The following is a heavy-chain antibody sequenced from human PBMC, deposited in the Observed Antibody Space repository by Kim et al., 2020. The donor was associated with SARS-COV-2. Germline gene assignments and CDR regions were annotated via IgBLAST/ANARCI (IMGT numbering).Heavy chain of an antibody. CDR2: IYYSGST. Sequence: SETLSLTCTVSGGSISSYYWSWIRQPPGKGLEWIGYIYYSGSTNYNPSLKSRVTISVDTSKNQFSLKLSSVTAAATAVYYFSRVRCSSWFFDYWGQGTLV. CDR3: SRVRCSSWFFDY. V-gene: IGHV4-59*13. CDR1: GGSISSYY. J-gene: IGHJ4*02. D-gene: IGHD6-13*01.